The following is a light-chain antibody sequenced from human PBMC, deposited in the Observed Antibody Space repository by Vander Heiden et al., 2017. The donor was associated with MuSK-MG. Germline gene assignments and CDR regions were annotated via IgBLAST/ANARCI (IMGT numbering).Light chain of an antibody. CDR1: SSNIGSNY. V-gene: IGLV1-47*01. CDR2: RNN. CDR3: AAWDDSLSVV. J-gene: IGLJ2*01. Sequence: QSFLTQPPSASGTPGQRVTISCSGSSSNIGSNYVYWYQQLPGTAPKLLIYRNNQRPAGVPDRFSGSKSGTSASLAISGLRSEDEADYYCAAWDDSLSVVFGGGTKLTVL.